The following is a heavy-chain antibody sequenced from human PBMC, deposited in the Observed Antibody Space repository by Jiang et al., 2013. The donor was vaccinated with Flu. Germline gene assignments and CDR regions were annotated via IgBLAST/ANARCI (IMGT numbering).Heavy chain of an antibody. CDR3: DEKSNEAWGSDVVSF. D-gene: IGHD3-10*01. CDR1: GFTFSDSV. CDR2: VSGSSVST. J-gene: IGHJ3*01. V-gene: IGHV3-23*01. Sequence: VQLLESGGGLVQPGGSLRLSCAASGFTFSDSVMSWVRQAPGKGLEWVSAVSGSSVSTYYADSVKGRFTISRDNSKNTLYLQMNNLRAEDTALYYCDEKSNEAWGSDVVSF.